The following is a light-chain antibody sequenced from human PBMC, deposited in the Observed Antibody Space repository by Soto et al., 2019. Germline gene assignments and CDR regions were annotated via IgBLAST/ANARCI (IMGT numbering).Light chain of an antibody. CDR2: DAS. V-gene: IGKV3D-20*01. CDR3: QQYGNSPYT. J-gene: IGKJ2*01. Sequence: EIVLTQSPATLSLSPGERATLSCGASQSVSSSYLAWYQQKPGLAPRLLIYDASSRAPGIPDRFSGSGSGTDFTLTISRLEPEDFGVYYCQQYGNSPYTFGQGTKLEIK. CDR1: QSVSSSY.